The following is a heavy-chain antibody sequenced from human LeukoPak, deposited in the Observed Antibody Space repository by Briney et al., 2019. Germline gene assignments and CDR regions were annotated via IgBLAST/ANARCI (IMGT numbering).Heavy chain of an antibody. Sequence: SETLSLTCTVSGGSISTSSYYWGWVRQPPGKGLEWIGNIFYSGSTYCSPSLKSRVTISLDTSRNQFSLKLNSVTAADSAVYFCARGGSIGESDAFDIWGQGTMVTVSS. D-gene: IGHD3-10*01. V-gene: IGHV4-39*07. CDR1: GGSISTSSYY. J-gene: IGHJ3*02. CDR3: ARGGSIGESDAFDI. CDR2: IFYSGST.